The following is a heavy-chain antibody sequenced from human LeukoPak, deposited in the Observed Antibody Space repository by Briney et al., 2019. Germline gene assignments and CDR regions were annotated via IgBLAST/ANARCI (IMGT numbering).Heavy chain of an antibody. CDR1: GYTFTNYY. CDR3: ARANFLYCSSSTCLFDY. D-gene: IGHD2-2*01. V-gene: IGHV1-2*02. Sequence: ASVKVSCKASGYTFTNYYMHWVRQAPGQGVEWMGWINPNNGDTNYAQKFQGRVTMTRDTSISTANMEVSRLPSDDTAVYYCARANFLYCSSSTCLFDYWGQGTLVTVSS. J-gene: IGHJ4*02. CDR2: INPNNGDT.